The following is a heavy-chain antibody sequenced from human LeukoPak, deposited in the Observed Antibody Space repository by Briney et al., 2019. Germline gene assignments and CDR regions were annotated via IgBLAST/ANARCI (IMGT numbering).Heavy chain of an antibody. D-gene: IGHD6-13*01. CDR3: TTAHSSSWYWFDP. CDR1: GFTFSNAW. J-gene: IGHJ5*02. Sequence: GGSLRLSCAASGFTFSNAWMSWVRQAPGKGLEWVGRIKSKTDGGTTDYAAPVKGRFTISRDDSKNTLYLQMNSLKTEDTAVYYCTTAHSSSWYWFDPWGQGTLVTFSS. V-gene: IGHV3-15*01. CDR2: IKSKTDGGTT.